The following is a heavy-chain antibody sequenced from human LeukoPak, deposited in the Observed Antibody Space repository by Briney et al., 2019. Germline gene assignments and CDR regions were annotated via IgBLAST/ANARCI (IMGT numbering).Heavy chain of an antibody. D-gene: IGHD5-24*01. CDR2: IKQDGSEK. CDR1: GFTFSSYW. CDR3: ASVRDGYNYESFDY. J-gene: IGHJ4*02. Sequence: PGGSLRLSCAASGFTFSSYWMSWVRQAPGKGLEWVANIKQDGSEKYYVDSVKGRFTISRDNAKNSLYLQMNSLRAVDTAVYYCASVRDGYNYESFDYWGQGTLVTVSS. V-gene: IGHV3-7*01.